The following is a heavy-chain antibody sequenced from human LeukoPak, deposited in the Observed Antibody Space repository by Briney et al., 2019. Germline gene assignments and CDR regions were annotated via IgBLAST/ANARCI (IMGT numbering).Heavy chain of an antibody. Sequence: PSETMSPTCTVSGGFISSYFWGWIRQPAGGGLGWIGYIHNSGSTNYNPSLKSRVTISVDTSKNQSSLKLSSVTAADTALYYCGERGYSGYYFDYWGQGTLVTVSS. CDR3: GERGYSGYYFDY. CDR2: IHNSGST. V-gene: IGHV4-59*01. J-gene: IGHJ4*02. D-gene: IGHD5-12*01. CDR1: GGFISSYF.